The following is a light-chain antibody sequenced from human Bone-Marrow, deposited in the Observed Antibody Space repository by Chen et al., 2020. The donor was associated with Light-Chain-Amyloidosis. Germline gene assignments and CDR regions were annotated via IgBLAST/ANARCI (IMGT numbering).Light chain of an antibody. J-gene: IGLJ3*02. CDR1: NIGSTS. CDR3: QVWDRSSDRPV. CDR2: DDS. Sequence: SYVLTHPSSVSVAPGQTAPMACGGNNIGSTSVHWYQQTPGQAPLLAVYDDSDRPSGIPERLSGSNSGNTATLTISRVEAGDEADYYCQVWDRSSDRPVFGGGTKLTVL. V-gene: IGLV3-21*02.